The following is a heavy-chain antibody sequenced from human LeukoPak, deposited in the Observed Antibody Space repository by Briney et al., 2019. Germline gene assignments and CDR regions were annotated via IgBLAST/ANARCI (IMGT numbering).Heavy chain of an antibody. CDR3: ARVIEYQLYYYYYYMDV. Sequence: ASVKVSCKASGYTFTSYDINWVRQATGQGLEWMGWMNPNSGNTGYAQKFQGRVTMTRNTSISTAYMELSSLRSEYTAVYYCARVIEYQLYYYYYYMDVWGKGTTVTVSS. D-gene: IGHD2-2*01. J-gene: IGHJ6*03. CDR2: MNPNSGNT. V-gene: IGHV1-8*01. CDR1: GYTFTSYD.